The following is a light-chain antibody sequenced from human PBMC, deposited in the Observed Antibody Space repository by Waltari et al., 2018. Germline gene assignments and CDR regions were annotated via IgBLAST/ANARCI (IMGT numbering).Light chain of an antibody. Sequence: DIAMTQSPDSLPVSLGETATINCKSSQSVVYSFNNKDYIAWYQQKPGQPPKLLIYWASTRASGVPDRFSGSGSGTDFTRTISNLQAEDVAVYYCQQYDNTPYTFGQGTRLEI. CDR2: WAS. CDR1: QSVVYSFNNKDY. V-gene: IGKV4-1*01. CDR3: QQYDNTPYT. J-gene: IGKJ2*01.